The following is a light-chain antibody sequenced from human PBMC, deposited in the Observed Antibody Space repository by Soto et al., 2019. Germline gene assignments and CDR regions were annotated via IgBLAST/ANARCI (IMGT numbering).Light chain of an antibody. CDR3: CSYTSTTSFV. Sequence: QSALTQPASVSGSPGQSITISCTGTSNDVGGYNYVSWFQQYPGKAPKFMVYDVSHRSSGVSNRFSGSKSGNTASLTISGLQAEDEADYYCCSYTSTTSFVFGTGTKVTVL. J-gene: IGLJ1*01. V-gene: IGLV2-14*01. CDR1: SNDVGGYNY. CDR2: DVS.